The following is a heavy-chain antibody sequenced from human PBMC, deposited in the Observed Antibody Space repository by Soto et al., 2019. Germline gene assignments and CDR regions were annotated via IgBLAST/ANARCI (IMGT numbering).Heavy chain of an antibody. J-gene: IGHJ4*02. CDR1: GFTFSSYG. CDR3: AKDPSIAARLGFGIDY. D-gene: IGHD6-6*01. CDR2: ISYDGSNK. V-gene: IGHV3-30*18. Sequence: GGSQRLSYAASGFTFSSYGVHWVRQAPGKGLEWVAVISYDGSNKYYADSVKGRFTISRDNSKNTLYLQMNSLRAEDTAVYYCAKDPSIAARLGFGIDYWGQGTLVTVSS.